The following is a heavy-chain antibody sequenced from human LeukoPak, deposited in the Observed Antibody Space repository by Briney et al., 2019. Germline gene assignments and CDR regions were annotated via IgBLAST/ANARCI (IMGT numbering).Heavy chain of an antibody. J-gene: IGHJ4*02. CDR2: INPNSGGT. V-gene: IGHV1-2*02. Sequence: ASVKVSCKASGYTFTGYYMHWVRQAPGQGLEWMGWINPNSGGTNYAQKFQGRVTTTRDTSISTAYMELSRLRSDDAAVYYCARVSSSWSVYFDHWGQGTLVTVSS. CDR1: GYTFTGYY. CDR3: ARVSSSWSVYFDH. D-gene: IGHD6-13*01.